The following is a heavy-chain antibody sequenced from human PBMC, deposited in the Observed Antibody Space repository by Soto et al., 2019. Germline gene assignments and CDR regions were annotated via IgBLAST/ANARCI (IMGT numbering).Heavy chain of an antibody. J-gene: IGHJ3*02. D-gene: IGHD5-18*01. V-gene: IGHV3-21*06. CDR2: ISSSSSYV. CDR3: ARGARDTTMIPHDI. CDR1: GFTFRIYS. Sequence: EVQLLESGGGLVQPGGSLRLSCAASGFTFRIYSMNWVRQAPGKGLEWVSSISSSSSYVFYADSVKGRFTISRDNAKNSLYLQMNSLRGEDTAVYYCARGARDTTMIPHDIWGQGTTVTVSS.